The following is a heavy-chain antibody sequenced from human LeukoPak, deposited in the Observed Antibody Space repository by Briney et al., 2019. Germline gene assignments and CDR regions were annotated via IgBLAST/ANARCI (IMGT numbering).Heavy chain of an antibody. CDR3: ARGLDPLSSTQNDY. Sequence: ASVKVSCKASGYTFTSYGISWVRQAPGQGLEWMGWISAYNGNTNYAQKLQGRVTMTRNTSISTAYMELSSLRSEDTAVYYCARGLDPLSSTQNDYWGQGTLVTVSS. V-gene: IGHV1-18*01. CDR2: ISAYNGNT. J-gene: IGHJ4*02. CDR1: GYTFTSYG. D-gene: IGHD6-13*01.